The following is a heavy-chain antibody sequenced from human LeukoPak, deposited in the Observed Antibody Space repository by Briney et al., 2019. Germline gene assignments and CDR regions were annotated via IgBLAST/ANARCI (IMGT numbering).Heavy chain of an antibody. CDR2: ISAYNGNT. Sequence: ASVKVSCKASGYTFTSYGISWVRQAPGQGLEWMGWISAYNGNTNYAQKLQGRVTMTTDTSTSTAYMELRSLRSDDTAVYYCARVTGITFGGVIVPYYFDYWGQGTLATVSS. V-gene: IGHV1-18*01. J-gene: IGHJ4*02. D-gene: IGHD3-16*02. CDR3: ARVTGITFGGVIVPYYFDY. CDR1: GYTFTSYG.